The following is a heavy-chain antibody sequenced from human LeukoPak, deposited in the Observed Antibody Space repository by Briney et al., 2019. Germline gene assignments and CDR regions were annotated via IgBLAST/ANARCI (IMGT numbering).Heavy chain of an antibody. CDR2: ISYDGSNK. Sequence: GGSLRLSCAASGFTFSSYSMYWVRQAPGKGLEWVVVISYDGSNKYYADSVKGRFTISRDKSMNTLYLQMNSLRAEDTAVYYCVKDRIHYYDSSGYSFEYWGQGTLVTVSS. V-gene: IGHV3-30*18. J-gene: IGHJ4*02. CDR1: GFTFSSYS. CDR3: VKDRIHYYDSSGYSFEY. D-gene: IGHD3-22*01.